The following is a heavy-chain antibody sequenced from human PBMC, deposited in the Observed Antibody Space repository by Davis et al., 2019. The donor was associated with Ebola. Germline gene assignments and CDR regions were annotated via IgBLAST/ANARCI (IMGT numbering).Heavy chain of an antibody. CDR2: IYYSGIT. D-gene: IGHD5-18*01. Sequence: MPSETLSLTCTVSGGSIISSSSYWGWIRQPPRKGLEWIGSIYYSGITYYNPSLKSRVTISVDTSKNQFSLKLSSVTAADTAVYYCASEATAMVYYYYGMDVWGQGTTVTVSS. CDR3: ASEATAMVYYYYGMDV. CDR1: GGSIISSSSY. V-gene: IGHV4-39*01. J-gene: IGHJ6*02.